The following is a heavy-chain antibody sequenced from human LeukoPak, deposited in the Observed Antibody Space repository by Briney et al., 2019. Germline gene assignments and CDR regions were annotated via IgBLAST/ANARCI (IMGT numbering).Heavy chain of an antibody. CDR2: IKEDGSEK. CDR3: AREIKPAAI. Sequence: GGSLRLSCAASGVTFSSYWMSWVRQAPGKGLEWVANIKEDGSEKYYVDSVKGRFTISRDNAKNSVFLQMNSLRAEDTAVYYCAREIKPAAIWGQGTLVTVSS. CDR1: GVTFSSYW. D-gene: IGHD2-2*01. V-gene: IGHV3-7*01. J-gene: IGHJ4*02.